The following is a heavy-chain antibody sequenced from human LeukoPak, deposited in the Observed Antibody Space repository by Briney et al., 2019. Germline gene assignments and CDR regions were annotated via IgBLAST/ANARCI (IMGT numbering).Heavy chain of an antibody. D-gene: IGHD2-15*01. CDR3: ANDILVATSSLDFDY. CDR2: ISGSGGST. V-gene: IGHV3-23*01. J-gene: IGHJ4*02. Sequence: PGGSLRLSCIASGFSFSNYGMPWVRQAPGKGLEWVSAISGSGGSTYYADSVKGRFTISRDNSKNTLYLQMNSLRAEDTAVYYCANDILVATSSLDFDYWGQGTPVTVSS. CDR1: GFSFSNYG.